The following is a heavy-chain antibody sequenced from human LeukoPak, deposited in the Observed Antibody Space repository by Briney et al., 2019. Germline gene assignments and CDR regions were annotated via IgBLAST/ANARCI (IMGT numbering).Heavy chain of an antibody. CDR2: IYPGDSDT. Sequence: PGESLKISRKGFGYSFTSYWIGRVRQMPGKSLEWMGIIYPGDSDTRYSPSFQGQFNISADKSISTAYLQWSSLKASDTAMYYCARESYSGYSNYWGQGTLVTVSS. CDR1: GYSFTSYW. V-gene: IGHV5-51*01. CDR3: ARESYSGYSNY. D-gene: IGHD3-22*01. J-gene: IGHJ4*02.